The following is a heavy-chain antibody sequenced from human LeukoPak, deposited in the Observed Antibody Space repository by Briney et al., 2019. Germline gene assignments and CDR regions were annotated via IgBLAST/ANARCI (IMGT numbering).Heavy chain of an antibody. CDR1: GFTFSGYW. CDR2: IKQDGSEK. CDR3: ARGPFSYCSSGSCFFDY. Sequence: GGSLRLSCAASGFTFSGYWMSWVRQAPGKGLEWVANIKQDGSEKYYVDSVKGRFTISRDNAKNSLYLQMNSLRAEDTAVYYCARGPFSYCSSGSCFFDYWGQGTLVTVSS. J-gene: IGHJ4*02. V-gene: IGHV3-7*01. D-gene: IGHD2-15*01.